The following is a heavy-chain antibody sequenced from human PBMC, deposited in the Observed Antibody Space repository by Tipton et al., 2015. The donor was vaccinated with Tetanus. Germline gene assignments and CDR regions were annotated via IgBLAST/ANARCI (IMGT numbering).Heavy chain of an antibody. D-gene: IGHD3-22*01. CDR3: ARDVRGFSYDSNGFYGPSYYFDS. J-gene: IGHJ4*02. CDR2: ISDRGST. V-gene: IGHV4-59*01. CDR1: DASISNDY. Sequence: TLSLTCTVSDASISNDYWAWIRQAPGMGLEWIGYISDRGSTDYNPSLKSRVTMSLDTSKKQFSLKLSSMTAADTAVYYCARDVRGFSYDSNGFYGPSYYFDSWGQGTLVTVSS.